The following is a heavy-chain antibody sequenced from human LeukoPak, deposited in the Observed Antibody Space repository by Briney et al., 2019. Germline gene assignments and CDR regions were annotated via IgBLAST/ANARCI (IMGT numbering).Heavy chain of an antibody. CDR1: GFTFSSYE. V-gene: IGHV3-48*03. D-gene: IGHD2-15*01. J-gene: IGHJ4*02. Sequence: GGSLRLSCAASGFTFSSYEMNWVRQAPGKGLEWVSYISSSGSTIYYADSVKGRFTISRDNAKNSLYLQMNSLRAEDTAVYYCARGMVVAPLDYWGQGTLVTDSA. CDR2: ISSSGSTI. CDR3: ARGMVVAPLDY.